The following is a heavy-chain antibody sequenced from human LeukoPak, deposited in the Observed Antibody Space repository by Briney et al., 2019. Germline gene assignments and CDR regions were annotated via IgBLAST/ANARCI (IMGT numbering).Heavy chain of an antibody. V-gene: IGHV1-2*02. D-gene: IGHD2-21*01. J-gene: IGHJ4*02. Sequence: ASVKVSCKTSGYSFTDYYMHWVRQAPGQGLEWMGWINPNSGGTSSAQKFQGRVTMTRDTSITTVYMEVRWLTSDDTAIYYCARADRLHGGPYLIGPRGQGTLVTVSS. CDR3: ARADRLHGGPYLIGP. CDR1: GYSFTDYY. CDR2: INPNSGGT.